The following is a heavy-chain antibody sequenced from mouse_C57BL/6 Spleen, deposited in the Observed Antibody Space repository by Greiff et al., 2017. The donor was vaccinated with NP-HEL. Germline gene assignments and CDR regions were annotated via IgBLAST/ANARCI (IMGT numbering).Heavy chain of an antibody. D-gene: IGHD2-3*01. V-gene: IGHV1-19*01. CDR1: GYTFTDYY. CDR2: INPYNGGT. Sequence: EVQLQQSGPVLVKPGASVKMSCKASGYTFTDYYMNWVKQSHGKSLEWIGVINPYNGGTSYNHKFKGKATLTVDKSSSTAYMELNSLTSEDSAVYYCARSYGGVGWLLRAWFAYWGQGTLVTVSA. J-gene: IGHJ3*01. CDR3: ARSYGGVGWLLRAWFAY.